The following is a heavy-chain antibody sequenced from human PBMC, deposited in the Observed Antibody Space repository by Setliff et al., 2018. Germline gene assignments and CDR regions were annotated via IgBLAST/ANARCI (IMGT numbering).Heavy chain of an antibody. D-gene: IGHD6-13*01. Sequence: SVKVSCKTSGGTFKNHAISWVRQAPGQGLEWMGGTIPMFDRPNYAQKFQGRVAITADESTNTAYIEISSLRYEDTAVYYCARGNMDVVAAGGKYSGLAFWGQGTTGTVS. J-gene: IGHJ6*02. V-gene: IGHV1-69*13. CDR2: TIPMFDRP. CDR3: ARGNMDVVAAGGKYSGLAF. CDR1: GGTFKNHA.